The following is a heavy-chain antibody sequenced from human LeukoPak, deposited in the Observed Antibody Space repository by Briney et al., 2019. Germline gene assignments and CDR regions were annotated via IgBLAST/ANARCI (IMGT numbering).Heavy chain of an antibody. CDR2: IYYSGST. J-gene: IGHJ6*04. Sequence: SETLSLTCTVSGGSISSYYWSWIRQPPGKGLEWIGYIYYSGSTNYNPSLRSRVTISVDTSKNQFSLRLSSVTAADTAVYYCARAMGILAPMDVWGKGTTVTVSS. CDR3: ARAMGILAPMDV. CDR1: GGSISSYY. V-gene: IGHV4-59*01. D-gene: IGHD6-13*01.